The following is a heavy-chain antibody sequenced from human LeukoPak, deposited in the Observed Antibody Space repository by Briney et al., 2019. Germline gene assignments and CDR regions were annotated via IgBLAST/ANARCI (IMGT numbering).Heavy chain of an antibody. CDR1: GFTFSSNW. V-gene: IGHV3-74*01. CDR2: INRDGSST. CDR3: ARGYCSGGSCYQDY. J-gene: IGHJ4*02. D-gene: IGHD2-15*01. Sequence: GGSLRLSCAVSGFTFSSNWMHWVRQAPGKGLVWVSRINRDGSSTSYADSVKGRFSISRDNAKNTLYLQMNSLRAEDTAVYYCARGYCSGGSCYQDYWGQGTLVTVSS.